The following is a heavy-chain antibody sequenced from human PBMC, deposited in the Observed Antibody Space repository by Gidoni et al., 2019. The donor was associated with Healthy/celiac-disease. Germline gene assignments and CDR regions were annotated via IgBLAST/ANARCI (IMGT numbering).Heavy chain of an antibody. D-gene: IGHD6-19*01. CDR1: GGSVSSGSYY. J-gene: IGHJ6*02. V-gene: IGHV4-61*01. CDR2: IYYSGST. Sequence: QVQLQESGPGLVKPSEPLSLTCTVSGGSVSSGSYYWSWIRQPPGKGLEWIGYIYYSGSTNYNPSLKSRVTISVDTSKNQFSLKLSSVTAADTAVYYCASRERGAVAKTWKEAYYYYGMDVWGQGTTVTVSS. CDR3: ASRERGAVAKTWKEAYYYYGMDV.